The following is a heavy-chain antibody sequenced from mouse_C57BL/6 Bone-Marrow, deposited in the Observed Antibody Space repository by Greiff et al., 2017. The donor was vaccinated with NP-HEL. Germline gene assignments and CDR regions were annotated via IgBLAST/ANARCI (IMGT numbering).Heavy chain of an antibody. CDR2: ISDGGSYN. CDR1: GFTFSSYA. CDR3: ARDRYYYGSSSSWFAY. V-gene: IGHV5-4*01. D-gene: IGHD1-1*01. J-gene: IGHJ3*01. Sequence: EVQRVESGGGLVKPGGSLKLSCAASGFTFSSYAMSWVRQTPEKRLEWVATISDGGSYNYYPDNVKGRFTISRDNAKNNLYLQMSHLKSEDTAMYYCARDRYYYGSSSSWFAYWGQGTLVTVSA.